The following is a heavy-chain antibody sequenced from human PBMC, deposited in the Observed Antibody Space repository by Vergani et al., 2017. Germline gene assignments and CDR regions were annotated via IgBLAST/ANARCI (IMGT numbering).Heavy chain of an antibody. CDR3: AKATPRNSGYDYLYYYHAMDV. Sequence: EVQLLESGGDLVQPGGSLRLSCAASGFTFNHYAMNWVRQAPGKGLEWVSGISGSGGSTYYAGSVKGRFTISRDSSKNTLYLQMNSLSAGDTAVYYCAKATPRNSGYDYLYYYHAMDVWGQGTTVTGSS. V-gene: IGHV3-23*01. CDR1: GFTFNHYA. D-gene: IGHD5-12*01. CDR2: ISGSGGST. J-gene: IGHJ6*02.